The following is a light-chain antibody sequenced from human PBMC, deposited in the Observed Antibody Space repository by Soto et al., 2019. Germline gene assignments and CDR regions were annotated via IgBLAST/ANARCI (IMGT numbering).Light chain of an antibody. CDR3: KQYGSSPPRT. CDR2: GAS. Sequence: EIVLTQSTGILSLSPGERASLXCRASQSVSNDFSAWYQQKPGQVPRILXXGASTRATGVQERLSGSGSGEDFTLYISRLEPEDFAVYYCKQYGSSPPRTFGQGTKVDIK. CDR1: QSVSNDF. V-gene: IGKV3-20*01. J-gene: IGKJ1*01.